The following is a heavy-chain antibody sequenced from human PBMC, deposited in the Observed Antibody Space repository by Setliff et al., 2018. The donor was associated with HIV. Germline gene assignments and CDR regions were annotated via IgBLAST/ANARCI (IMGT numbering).Heavy chain of an antibody. V-gene: IGHV1-69*05. CDR3: ARGQSQGYAYSGSYGAFDI. CDR2: IISMFGTR. D-gene: IGHD1-26*01. J-gene: IGHJ3*02. Sequence: SVKVSCKASGGTFSSYAINWVRQAPGQGLEWMGGIISMFGTRNYAQKLQGRVTITTYESTSTAYMELSSLSSEDTALYYCARGQSQGYAYSGSYGAFDIWGQGTMVTVSS. CDR1: GGTFSSYA.